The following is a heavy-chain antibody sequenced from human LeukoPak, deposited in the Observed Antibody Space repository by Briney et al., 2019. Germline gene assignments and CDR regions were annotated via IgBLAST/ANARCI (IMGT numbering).Heavy chain of an antibody. CDR3: AKSRAPYCSGGSCHGMDV. CDR1: GFTFSSYG. CDR2: ISYDGSNK. V-gene: IGHV3-30*18. D-gene: IGHD2-15*01. Sequence: PGGSLRLSCAASGFTFSSYGMHWVRQAPGKGLEWVAVISYDGSNKYYADSVKGRFTISRGNSKNTLYLQMNSLRAEDTAVYYCAKSRAPYCSGGSCHGMDVWGQGTTVTVSS. J-gene: IGHJ6*02.